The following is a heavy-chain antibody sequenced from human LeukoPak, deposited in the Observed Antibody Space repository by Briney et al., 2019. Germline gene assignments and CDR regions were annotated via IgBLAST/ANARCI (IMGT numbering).Heavy chain of an antibody. CDR2: IYYSGST. J-gene: IGHJ4*02. Sequence: SETLSLTCTVSGGSISSYYWSWIRQPPGKGLEWIGYIYYSGSTNYNPSLKSRVTISVGTSKNQFSLKLSSVTAADTAVYYCARDRPVDYDFWSGYYDYWGQGTLVTVSS. CDR1: GGSISSYY. V-gene: IGHV4-59*01. CDR3: ARDRPVDYDFWSGYYDY. D-gene: IGHD3-3*01.